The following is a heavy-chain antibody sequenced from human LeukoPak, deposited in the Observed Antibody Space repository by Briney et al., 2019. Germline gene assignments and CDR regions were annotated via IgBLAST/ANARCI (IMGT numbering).Heavy chain of an antibody. CDR3: AREMATTIFHDAFDI. CDR2: IYYSGST. Sequence: SETLSLTCTVSGGSISSYYWSWIRQPPGKGLEWIGYIYYSGSTNCNPSLKSRVTISVDTSKNQFSLKLSSVTAADTAVYYCAREMATTIFHDAFDIWGQGTMVTVSS. J-gene: IGHJ3*02. V-gene: IGHV4-59*01. CDR1: GGSISSYY. D-gene: IGHD5-24*01.